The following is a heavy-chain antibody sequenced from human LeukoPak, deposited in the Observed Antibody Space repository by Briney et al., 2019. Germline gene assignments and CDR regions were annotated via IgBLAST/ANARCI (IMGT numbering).Heavy chain of an antibody. CDR1: GFTFSSYS. Sequence: GGSLRLSCAASGFTFSSYSMNWVRQAPGKGLEWVSSISSSSSYIYYADSVKGRFTISRDNAKNSLYLQMNSLRAEDMAVYYCARDSTTFNYYGMDVWGQGTTVSVSS. V-gene: IGHV3-21*01. CDR2: ISSSSSYI. J-gene: IGHJ6*02. D-gene: IGHD2/OR15-2a*01. CDR3: ARDSTTFNYYGMDV.